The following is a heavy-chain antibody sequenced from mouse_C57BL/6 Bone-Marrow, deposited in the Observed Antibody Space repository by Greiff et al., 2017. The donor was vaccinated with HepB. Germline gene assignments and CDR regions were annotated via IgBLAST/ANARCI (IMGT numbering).Heavy chain of an antibody. D-gene: IGHD1-1*01. V-gene: IGHV1-85*01. CDR3: ARDAYGSSYGWYFDV. Sequence: QVQLQQSGPELVKPGASVKLSCKASGYTFTSYDINWVKQRPGQGLEWIGWIYPRDGSNKYNEKFKGKATLTVDTSSSTAYIELHSLTSEDSAVYFCARDAYGSSYGWYFDVWGTGTTVTVSS. CDR1: GYTFTSYD. J-gene: IGHJ1*03. CDR2: IYPRDGSN.